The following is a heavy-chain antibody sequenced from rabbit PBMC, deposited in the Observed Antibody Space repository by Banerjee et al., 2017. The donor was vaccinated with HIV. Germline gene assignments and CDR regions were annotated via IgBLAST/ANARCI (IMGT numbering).Heavy chain of an antibody. Sequence: GKGPEWSACINAANDDNTCYASWAKGRFTISKTSSTTVTLQMTSLTAADTATYFCARDLAGVIGWNFNLWGQGTLVTVS. CDR3: ARDLAGVIGWNFNL. D-gene: IGHD4-1*01. CDR2: INAANDDNT. V-gene: IGHV1S40*01. J-gene: IGHJ4*01.